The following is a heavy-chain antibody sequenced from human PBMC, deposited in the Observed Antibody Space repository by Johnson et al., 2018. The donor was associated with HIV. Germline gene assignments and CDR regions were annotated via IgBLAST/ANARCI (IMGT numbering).Heavy chain of an antibody. V-gene: IGHV3-30*04. J-gene: IGHJ3*02. CDR1: GFTFNNYA. CDR3: AKEKSGCFLAFDI. CDR2: ISYDGSYE. Sequence: QVQLVESGGGVVQPGRSVRLSCAASGFTFNNYAMHWVRQAPGKGLEWVAVISYDGSYEYYADSVKGRFTISRDNFKNTIYLQMNSLRPEDTAMFYCAKEKSGCFLAFDIWGQWTMVTVSS. D-gene: IGHD1-26*01.